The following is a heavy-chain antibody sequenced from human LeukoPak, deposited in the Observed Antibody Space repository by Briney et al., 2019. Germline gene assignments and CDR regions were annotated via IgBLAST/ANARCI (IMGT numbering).Heavy chain of an antibody. CDR1: GGSISSGSYY. J-gene: IGHJ3*02. Sequence: TSQTLSLTCTVSGGSISSGSYYWSWIRQPAGKGLEWIGRIYTSGSTNYNPSLKSRVTISVDTSKNQFSLKLSSVTAADTAVYYCARVPDEFQTYYYGSGSYYHDAFDIWGQGTMVTVSS. CDR3: ARVPDEFQTYYYGSGSYYHDAFDI. CDR2: IYTSGST. D-gene: IGHD3-10*01. V-gene: IGHV4-61*02.